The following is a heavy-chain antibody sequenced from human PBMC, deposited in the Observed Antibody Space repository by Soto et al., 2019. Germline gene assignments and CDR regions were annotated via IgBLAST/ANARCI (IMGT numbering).Heavy chain of an antibody. Sequence: SVKVSCKASGYTFTGYYMHWVRQAPGQGLEWMGWINPNSGGTNYAQKFQGRVTMTRDTSISTAYMELSRLRSDDTAVYYCARDSDEYYYGSGDYNWFDPWGQGTLVTVSS. V-gene: IGHV1-2*02. CDR3: ARDSDEYYYGSGDYNWFDP. J-gene: IGHJ5*02. D-gene: IGHD3-10*01. CDR1: GYTFTGYY. CDR2: INPNSGGT.